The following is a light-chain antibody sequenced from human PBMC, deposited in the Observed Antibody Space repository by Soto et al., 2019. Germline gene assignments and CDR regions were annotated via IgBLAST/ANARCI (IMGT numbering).Light chain of an antibody. J-gene: IGKJ4*01. V-gene: IGKV3-20*01. CDR3: QQYGSSPLT. Sequence: EIVLTQSPGTLSLSPGERATLSCRASQSVSSSYLAWYQQKPGQAPRLLIYGASSRATGIPDRFSGSGSGTDVTPTISRLEPEDVAVYYCQQYGSSPLTFGGGTKVEIK. CDR2: GAS. CDR1: QSVSSSY.